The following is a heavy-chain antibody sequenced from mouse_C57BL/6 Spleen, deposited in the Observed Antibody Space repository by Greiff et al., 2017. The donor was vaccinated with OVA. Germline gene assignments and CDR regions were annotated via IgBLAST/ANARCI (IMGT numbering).Heavy chain of an antibody. CDR2: FYPGSGSI. D-gene: IGHD1-1*01. J-gene: IGHJ3*01. CDR3: ARYYYGPWFAY. V-gene: IGHV1-62-2*01. Sequence: QVQLQQSGAELVKPGASVKLSCKASGYTFTEYTIHWVKQRSGQGLEWIGWFYPGSGSIKYNEKFKDKATLTVDKSSSTAYMQLSSLTSEDSAVYYCARYYYGPWFAYWGQGTLVTVSA. CDR1: GYTFTEYT.